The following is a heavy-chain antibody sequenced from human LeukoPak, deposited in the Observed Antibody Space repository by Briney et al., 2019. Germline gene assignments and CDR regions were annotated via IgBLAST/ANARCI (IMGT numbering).Heavy chain of an antibody. CDR1: GGSISSSSYY. CDR3: AREVYDSSGYYSAGQYFQH. D-gene: IGHD3-22*01. CDR2: IYYSGST. V-gene: IGHV4-39*07. Sequence: PSETLSLTCTVSGGSISSSSYYWGWIRQPPGKGLEWIGSIYYSGSTYHNPSLKSRVTISVDTSKNQFSLKLSSVTAADTAVYYCAREVYDSSGYYSAGQYFQHWGQGTLVTVSS. J-gene: IGHJ1*01.